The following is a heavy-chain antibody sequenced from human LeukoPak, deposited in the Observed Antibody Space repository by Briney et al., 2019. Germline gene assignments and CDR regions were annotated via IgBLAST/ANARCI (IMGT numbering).Heavy chain of an antibody. Sequence: GGSLRLSCAASGFTFSSYWMHWVRQAPGKGLVWVSHTNSDGSSTTYADSVKGRFTISRDNAKNTLYLQMNSLRAEDTAVYYCARGAGGAIWGQGTLATVSS. CDR1: GFTFSSYW. D-gene: IGHD2-21*01. J-gene: IGHJ4*02. V-gene: IGHV3-74*01. CDR2: TNSDGSST. CDR3: ARGAGGAI.